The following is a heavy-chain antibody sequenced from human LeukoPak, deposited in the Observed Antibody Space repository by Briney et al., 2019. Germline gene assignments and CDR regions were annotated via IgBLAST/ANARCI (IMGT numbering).Heavy chain of an antibody. V-gene: IGHV3-7*01. CDR3: ARDGRDGYIDY. CDR1: GFSPFSYL. D-gene: IGHD5-24*01. CDR2: IKEVVMMK. Sequence: RGSPRLSSAASGFSPFSYLTSWVRQAPGQGREWVANIKEVVMMKHYVDSVSSRFTISRDNAKNSLSLQLNTLRAEDTAVYYCARDGRDGYIDYWGQGTLVTVSS. J-gene: IGHJ4*02.